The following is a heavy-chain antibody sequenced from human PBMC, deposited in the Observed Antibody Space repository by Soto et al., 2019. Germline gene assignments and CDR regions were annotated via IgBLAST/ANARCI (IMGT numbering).Heavy chain of an antibody. J-gene: IGHJ5*02. CDR3: AHVGYCISFSCSNWFDP. CDR1: GFSLSTSGVG. V-gene: IGHV2-5*02. D-gene: IGHD2-2*01. Sequence: QITLKESGPTLVKPTQTLTLTCTFSGFSLSTSGVGVGWIRQPPGKALEWLALIYWDDDKRYSPSLKSRLTISKATSKNQVVLTMTTMDPVDTATYYCAHVGYCISFSCSNWFDPWGQGTLVTVSS. CDR2: IYWDDDK.